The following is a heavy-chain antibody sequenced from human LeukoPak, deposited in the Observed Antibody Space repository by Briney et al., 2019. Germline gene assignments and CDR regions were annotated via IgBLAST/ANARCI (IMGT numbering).Heavy chain of an antibody. CDR1: GYTFTSHA. Sequence: ASVKVSCKASGYTFTSHAMNWVRQAPGQGLEWMGIINPSGGSTSYAQKFQGRVTMTRDTSTSTVYMELSSLRSEDTAVYYCARVGIAGFDYWGQGTLVTVSS. V-gene: IGHV1-46*01. CDR3: ARVGIAGFDY. D-gene: IGHD2-15*01. CDR2: INPSGGST. J-gene: IGHJ4*02.